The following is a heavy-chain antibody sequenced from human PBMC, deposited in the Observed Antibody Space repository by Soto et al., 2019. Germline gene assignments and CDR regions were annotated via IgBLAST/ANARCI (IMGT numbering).Heavy chain of an antibody. CDR2: IAVGSGYT. CDR3: AADATAWQQMVPSDY. CDR1: GFTFTSSA. J-gene: IGHJ4*02. D-gene: IGHD2-8*01. Sequence: SVKVSCKASGFTFTSSAFQWVRQARGQRLEWIGWIAVGSGYTNYAQGFQDRVTLTRDMSTATTYMELSRLTSEDTAIYYCAADATAWQQMVPSDYWGQGTLVTVSS. V-gene: IGHV1-58*01.